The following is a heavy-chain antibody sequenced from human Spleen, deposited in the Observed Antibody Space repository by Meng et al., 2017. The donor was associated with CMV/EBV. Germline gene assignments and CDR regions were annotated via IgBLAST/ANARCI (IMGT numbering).Heavy chain of an antibody. Sequence: ASVKVSCKASGYTFSDYGISWVRQAPGQGLEWMGWSSAYNGNTKYAQKVQGRVTMTTDTSTSTAHMEVRSLTSDDTAVYYCAREGYGSEEAIDYWGQGTLVTVSS. CDR1: GYTFSDYG. J-gene: IGHJ4*02. V-gene: IGHV1-18*01. D-gene: IGHD3-10*01. CDR2: SSAYNGNT. CDR3: AREGYGSEEAIDY.